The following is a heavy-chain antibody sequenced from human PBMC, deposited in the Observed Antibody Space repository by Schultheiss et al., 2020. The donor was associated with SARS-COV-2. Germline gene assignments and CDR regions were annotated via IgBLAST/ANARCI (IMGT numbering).Heavy chain of an antibody. J-gene: IGHJ4*02. D-gene: IGHD3-10*01. CDR3: ASHRYYYGSGSYSD. CDR2: INTGNGDT. Sequence: ASVKVSCKASGYTFTGYYMHWVRQAPGQGLEWMGWINTGNGDTEYSQKLQGRVTMTRDTSTSTVYMELSSLRSEDTAVYYCASHRYYYGSGSYSDWGQGTLVTVSS. V-gene: IGHV1-2*02. CDR1: GYTFTGYY.